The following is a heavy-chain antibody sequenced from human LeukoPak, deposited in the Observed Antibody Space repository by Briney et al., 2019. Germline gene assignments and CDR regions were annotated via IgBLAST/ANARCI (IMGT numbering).Heavy chain of an antibody. J-gene: IGHJ6*03. CDR2: ISAYNGNT. CDR3: ARDLDYGDFGIYYYYYMDV. D-gene: IGHD4-17*01. V-gene: IGHV1-18*04. Sequence: ASVKVSCKASGYTFTGYYMHWVRQAPGQGLEWMGWISAYNGNTNYAQKLQGRVTMTTDTSTSTAYMELRSLRSDDTAVYYCARDLDYGDFGIYYYYYMDVWGKGTTVTVSS. CDR1: GYTFTGYY.